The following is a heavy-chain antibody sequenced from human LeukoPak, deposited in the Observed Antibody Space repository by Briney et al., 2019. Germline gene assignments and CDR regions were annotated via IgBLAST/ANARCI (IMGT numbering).Heavy chain of an antibody. CDR2: INPNSGGT. Sequence: ASVKVSCKASGYTFTGYYMHWVRQAPGQGLEWMGWINPNSGGTNYAQKFQGRVTMTRDTSISTAYMELSRLRSDDTAVYYCARDPHYDILTLDLWGRGTLVTVSS. V-gene: IGHV1-2*02. CDR1: GYTFTGYY. CDR3: ARDPHYDILTLDL. J-gene: IGHJ2*01. D-gene: IGHD3-9*01.